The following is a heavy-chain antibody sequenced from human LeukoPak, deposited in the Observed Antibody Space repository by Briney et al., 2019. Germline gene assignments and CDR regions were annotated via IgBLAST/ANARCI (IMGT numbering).Heavy chain of an antibody. CDR1: GGSFSGYY. Sequence: PSETLSLTCAAYGGSFSGYYWSWIRRPPGKGLEWIGEINHSGSTNYNPSLKSRVTISVDTSKNQFSLKLSSVTAADTAVYYCARRALLWFGGGFDPWGQGTLVTVSS. J-gene: IGHJ5*02. D-gene: IGHD3-10*01. CDR2: INHSGST. V-gene: IGHV4-34*01. CDR3: ARRALLWFGGGFDP.